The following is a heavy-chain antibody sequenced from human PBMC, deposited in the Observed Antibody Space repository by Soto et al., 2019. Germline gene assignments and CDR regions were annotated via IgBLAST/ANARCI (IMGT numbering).Heavy chain of an antibody. CDR2: IIPIFGTA. D-gene: IGHD3-22*01. CDR3: ARARRPRDYYDSSGSEYYFDY. V-gene: IGHV1-69*01. J-gene: IGHJ4*02. Sequence: QVQLVQSGAEVKKPGSSVKVSCKASGGTFSSYAISWVRQAPGQGLEWMGGIIPIFGTANYAQKFQGRVTITADESTSTAYMELSSLRSEDTAVYYCARARRPRDYYDSSGSEYYFDYWGQGTLVTVSS. CDR1: GGTFSSYA.